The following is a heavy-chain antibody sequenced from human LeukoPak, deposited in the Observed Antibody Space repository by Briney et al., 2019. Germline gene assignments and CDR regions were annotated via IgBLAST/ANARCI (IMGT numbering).Heavy chain of an antibody. J-gene: IGHJ4*02. Sequence: SETLSLTCTVSGGSISSYYWSWIRQPAGKGLEWIGRIYTSGSTNYNPSLKSRVTMSVDTSKNQFSLKLSSVTAADTAVYYCARGGDYTVTKSKFFGYFDYWGQGTLVTVSS. CDR2: IYTSGST. CDR3: ARGGDYTVTKSKFFGYFDY. CDR1: GGSISSYY. D-gene: IGHD4-17*01. V-gene: IGHV4-4*07.